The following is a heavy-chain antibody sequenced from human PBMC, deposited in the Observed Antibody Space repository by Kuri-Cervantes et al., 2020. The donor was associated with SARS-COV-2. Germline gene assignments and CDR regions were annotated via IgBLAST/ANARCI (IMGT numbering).Heavy chain of an antibody. D-gene: IGHD2-2*02. Sequence: SETLSLTCVVSGGALNTYNWWTWVRQPPGKRLQWIGEIFHDRSTKFNPSLSLRGRVTMSLDKSKNQLSLNLTSVTAADTAVYYCARESTYTFDIWGQGTLVTVSS. CDR2: IFHDRST. V-gene: IGHV4-4*02. J-gene: IGHJ3*02. CDR3: ARESTYTFDI. CDR1: GGALNTYNW.